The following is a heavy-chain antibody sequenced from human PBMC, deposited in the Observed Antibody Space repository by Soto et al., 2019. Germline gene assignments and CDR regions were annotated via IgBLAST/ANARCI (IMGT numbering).Heavy chain of an antibody. V-gene: IGHV4-39*01. Sequence: PSETLSLTCTVSGGSISSSSYYWGWIRQPPGKGLEWIGSIYYSGSTYYNPSLKSRVTISVDTSKNQFSLKLSSVTAADTAVYYCASLPAYSSSWYSSPYYYYGMDVWGQGTTVTVSS. J-gene: IGHJ6*02. CDR2: IYYSGST. CDR1: GGSISSSSYY. CDR3: ASLPAYSSSWYSSPYYYYGMDV. D-gene: IGHD6-13*01.